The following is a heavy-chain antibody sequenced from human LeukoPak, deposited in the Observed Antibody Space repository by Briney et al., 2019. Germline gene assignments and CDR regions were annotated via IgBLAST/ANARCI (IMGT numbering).Heavy chain of an antibody. CDR2: INPNSGGT. CDR3: ARRLAVAGTGIDAFDI. Sequence: GASVKVSCKASGYTFTGYYMHWVRQAPGQGLEWMGWINPNSGGTNYAQKFQGRVTMTRDTSISTAYMELSRLRSDDTAVYYCARRLAVAGTGIDAFDIWGQGTMVTVSS. V-gene: IGHV1-2*02. CDR1: GYTFTGYY. D-gene: IGHD6-19*01. J-gene: IGHJ3*02.